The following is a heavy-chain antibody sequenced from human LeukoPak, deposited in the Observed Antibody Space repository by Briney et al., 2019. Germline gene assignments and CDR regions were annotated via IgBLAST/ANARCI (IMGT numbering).Heavy chain of an antibody. CDR1: GYTFNSYY. D-gene: IGHD1-26*01. CDR2: INPSGGST. Sequence: ASVKVSCKASGYTFNSYYMHWVRQAPGQGLEWMGIINPSGGSTSYALKFQGRVTMTRDMSTSTVYMELSSLRSEDTAVYYCAKPSGSGVDYWGQGTRVTVSS. J-gene: IGHJ4*01. V-gene: IGHV1-46*02. CDR3: AKPSGSGVDY.